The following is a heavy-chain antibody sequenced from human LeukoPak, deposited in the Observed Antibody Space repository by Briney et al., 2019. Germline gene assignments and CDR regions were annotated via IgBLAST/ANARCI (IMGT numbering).Heavy chain of an antibody. CDR2: ISGDGGST. Sequence: GGSLRLSCAASGFTFDDYAMHWVRQAPGKGLEWVSLISGDGGSTYYADSVKGRFTISRDNSKNSLYLQMNSLRTEDTALYYCAKDMEDGIVGATTANYWGQGTLVTLST. CDR1: GFTFDDYA. V-gene: IGHV3-43*02. J-gene: IGHJ4*02. D-gene: IGHD1-26*01. CDR3: AKDMEDGIVGATTANY.